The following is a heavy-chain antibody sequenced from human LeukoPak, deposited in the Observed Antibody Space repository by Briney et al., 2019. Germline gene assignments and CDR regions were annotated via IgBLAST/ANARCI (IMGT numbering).Heavy chain of an antibody. CDR2: IYHSGST. Sequence: SETLSLTCTVSGVSISSSSYYWGWIRQPPGKGLEWIGSIYHSGSTNYNPSLKSRVTISVDKSKNQFSLKLSSVTAADTAVYYCATGRYDSSGYYFFDYWGQGTLVTVSS. CDR3: ATGRYDSSGYYFFDY. V-gene: IGHV4-39*07. J-gene: IGHJ4*02. CDR1: GVSISSSSYY. D-gene: IGHD3-22*01.